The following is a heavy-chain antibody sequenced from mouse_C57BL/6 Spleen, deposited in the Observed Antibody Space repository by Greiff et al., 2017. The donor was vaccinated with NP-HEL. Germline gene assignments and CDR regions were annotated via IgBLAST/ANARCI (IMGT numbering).Heavy chain of an antibody. J-gene: IGHJ4*01. CDR2: IDPSDSET. CDR1: GYTFTSYW. Sequence: VQLQQPGAELVRPGSSVKLSCKASGYTFTSYWMHWVKQRPIQGLEWIGNIDPSDSETHYNQKFKDKATLTVDKSSSTAYMQLSSLTSEDSAVYYCARAVYPYYYAMDYWGQGTSVTVSS. V-gene: IGHV1-52*01. D-gene: IGHD2-1*01. CDR3: ARAVYPYYYAMDY.